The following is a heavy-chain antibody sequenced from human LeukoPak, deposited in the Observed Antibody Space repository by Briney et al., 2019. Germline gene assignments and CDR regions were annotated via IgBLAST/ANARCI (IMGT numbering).Heavy chain of an antibody. CDR2: IIPILGIA. CDR1: GGTFSSYA. D-gene: IGHD4-17*01. V-gene: IGHV1-69*04. J-gene: IGHJ1*01. CDR3: ARDVVLGGDDYGDQVYFQH. Sequence: ASVKVSCKASGGTFSSYAISWVRQAPGQGLEWMGRIIPILGIANYAQKFQGRVTITADKSTSTAYMELSSLRSEDTAVYYCARDVVLGGDDYGDQVYFQHWGQGTLVTVSS.